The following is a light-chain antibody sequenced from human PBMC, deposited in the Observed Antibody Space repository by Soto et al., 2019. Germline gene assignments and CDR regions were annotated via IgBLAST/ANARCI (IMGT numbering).Light chain of an antibody. V-gene: IGKV3-15*01. CDR3: QQYNNWPPYT. J-gene: IGKJ2*01. CDR2: GAS. CDR1: QSVSSN. Sequence: EIVMTQSQATLSVSPGERATLSCRASQSVSSNLAWYQQKPGQAPRRLIYGASTRSTGIPARLSGSGSGTEFTLTISSLQFEDFAVYYWQQYNNWPPYTFGQGTKLEIK.